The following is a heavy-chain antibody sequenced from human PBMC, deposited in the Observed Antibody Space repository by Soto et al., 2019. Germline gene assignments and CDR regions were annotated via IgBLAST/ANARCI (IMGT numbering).Heavy chain of an antibody. CDR1: GDTFSTYT. J-gene: IGHJ5*02. CDR3: ARVGYCSGGSCDRRGPHWFDP. CDR2: INPNSGGT. V-gene: IGHV1-2*04. Sequence: ASVKVSCKASGDTFSTYTITWMRQAPGQGLEWMGWINPNSGGTNYAQKFQGWVTMTRDTSISTAYMELSRLRSDDTAVYYCARVGYCSGGSCDRRGPHWFDPWGQGTLVTVSS. D-gene: IGHD2-15*01.